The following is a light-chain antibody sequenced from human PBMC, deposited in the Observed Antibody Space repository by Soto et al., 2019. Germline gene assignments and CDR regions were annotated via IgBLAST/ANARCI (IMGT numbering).Light chain of an antibody. CDR3: SSYTSSSTLEV. Sequence: QSALTQPASVSGSPGQSITISCTGTSSDVCGYNYVSWYQQHPGKAPKLMIYEVSNRPSGVSNRFSGSKSGNTSSLTISGLQAEDEADYYCSSYTSSSTLEVFGTGTKLTVL. J-gene: IGLJ1*01. CDR1: SSDVCGYNY. CDR2: EVS. V-gene: IGLV2-14*01.